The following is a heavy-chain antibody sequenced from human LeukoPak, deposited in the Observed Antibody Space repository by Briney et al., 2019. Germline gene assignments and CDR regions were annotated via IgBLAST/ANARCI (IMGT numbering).Heavy chain of an antibody. V-gene: IGHV1-69*05. CDR2: IIPIFGTA. J-gene: IGHJ6*03. D-gene: IGHD4-11*01. CDR1: GGTFSSYA. Sequence: ASVKVSCKASGGTFSSYAISWVRQAPGQGLEWMGGIIPIFGTANYAQKFQGRVTITTDESTSTAYMELSSLRSEDTAVYYCAREGGSNYGARDYYYMDVWGKGTTVTVSS. CDR3: AREGGSNYGARDYYYMDV.